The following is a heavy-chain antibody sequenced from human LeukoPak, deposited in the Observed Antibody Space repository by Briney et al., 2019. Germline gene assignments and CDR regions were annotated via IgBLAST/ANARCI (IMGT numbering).Heavy chain of an antibody. CDR2: ISWNSGSI. CDR3: AKDNGYSSGPFDY. Sequence: GRSLRLSCAASGFTFDDYAMPWVRHAPGKGLEWVSGISWNSGSIGYADSVKGRFTISRDNAKNSLYLQMNSLRAEDTALYYCAKDNGYSSGPFDYWGQGTLVTVSS. D-gene: IGHD6-19*01. V-gene: IGHV3-9*01. CDR1: GFTFDDYA. J-gene: IGHJ4*02.